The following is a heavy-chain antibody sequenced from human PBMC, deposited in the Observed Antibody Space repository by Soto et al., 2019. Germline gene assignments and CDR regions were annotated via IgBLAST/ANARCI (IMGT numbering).Heavy chain of an antibody. J-gene: IGHJ4*02. Sequence: EVKVVQSGAEVKKPGESLQISCTASGYSFTSYWIAWVRQMPGKGLEWMGIIYPGDSDTRYSPSVQGQVTISADKSITTAYLQWGSRKAPDTAMYYCASQPSPGAFDSWGPGTLVTVSS. V-gene: IGHV5-51*03. CDR2: IYPGDSDT. CDR1: GYSFTSYW. CDR3: ASQPSPGAFDS. D-gene: IGHD2-2*01.